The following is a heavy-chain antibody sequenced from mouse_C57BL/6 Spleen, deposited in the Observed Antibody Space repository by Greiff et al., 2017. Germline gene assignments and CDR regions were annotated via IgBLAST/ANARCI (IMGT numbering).Heavy chain of an antibody. J-gene: IGHJ4*01. D-gene: IGHD2-4*01. CDR2: ISYDGSN. CDR1: GYSITSGYY. Sequence: EVKLQESGPGLVKPSQSLSLTCSVTGYSITSGYYWNWIRQFPGNKLEWMGYISYDGSNNYNPSLKNRISITRDTSKNQFFLKLNSVTTEDTATYYCATIYYDFMDYWGQGTSVTVSS. CDR3: ATIYYDFMDY. V-gene: IGHV3-6*01.